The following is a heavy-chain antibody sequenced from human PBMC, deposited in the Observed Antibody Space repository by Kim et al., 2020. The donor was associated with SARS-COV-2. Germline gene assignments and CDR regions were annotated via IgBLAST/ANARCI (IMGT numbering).Heavy chain of an antibody. V-gene: IGHV3-11*01. J-gene: IGHJ4*02. Sequence: FTISRDNAKNSLYLQMNSLRAEDTAVYYCARVAQYYDFWSGYYKDYYFDYWGQGTLVTVSS. CDR3: ARVAQYYDFWSGYYKDYYFDY. D-gene: IGHD3-3*01.